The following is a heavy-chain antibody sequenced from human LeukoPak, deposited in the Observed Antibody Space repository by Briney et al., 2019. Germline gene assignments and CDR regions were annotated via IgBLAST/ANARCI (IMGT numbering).Heavy chain of an antibody. CDR1: GFTFNSYD. CDR3: ARRRTGLRSYSDAFDI. J-gene: IGHJ3*02. V-gene: IGHV3-13*04. D-gene: IGHD3-10*01. CDR2: IDVDGGK. Sequence: GGSLRLSCAASGFTFNSYDMHWVRQGTGKGLEWVSGIDVDGGKYYQDSVKGRFTISSENARTYLYLQMNSLRAGDTAVYYCARRRTGLRSYSDAFDIWGQGTTVTVSS.